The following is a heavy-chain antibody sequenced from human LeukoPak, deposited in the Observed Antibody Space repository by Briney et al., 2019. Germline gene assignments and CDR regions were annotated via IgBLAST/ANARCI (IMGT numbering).Heavy chain of an antibody. Sequence: GGSLTLSCAASGFTFSNYAMHWVRQAPGKGLECVAFISYDGSNKFYVDSVKGRFTISRDDSKNTLYLQVNSLRAEDTATYYCARERTGYYMAVWGKGTTVTISS. CDR2: ISYDGSNK. D-gene: IGHD1-14*01. V-gene: IGHV3-30*02. CDR1: GFTFSNYA. J-gene: IGHJ6*03. CDR3: ARERTGYYMAV.